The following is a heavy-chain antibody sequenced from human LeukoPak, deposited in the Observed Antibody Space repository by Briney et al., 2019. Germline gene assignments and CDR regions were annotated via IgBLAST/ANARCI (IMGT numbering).Heavy chain of an antibody. Sequence: GGSLRLSCAASGFTFSSYSMNWVRQAPGKGLEWVSGISWNSGSIGYADSVKGRFTISRDNAKNSLYLQMNSLRAEDTALYYCAKDLDGGIAVAGTDYWGQGTLVTVSS. CDR2: ISWNSGSI. CDR1: GFTFSSYS. J-gene: IGHJ4*02. V-gene: IGHV3-9*01. D-gene: IGHD6-19*01. CDR3: AKDLDGGIAVAGTDY.